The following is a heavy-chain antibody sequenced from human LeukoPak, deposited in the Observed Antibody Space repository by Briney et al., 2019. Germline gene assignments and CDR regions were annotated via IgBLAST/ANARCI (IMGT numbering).Heavy chain of an antibody. Sequence: SETLSLTCTVSGGSISRYSWSWIRQPPGKGLEWIGHVYYGGSTHYHPSFKSRVTISVDTSKNQLSLTVSSVTAADTAVYYCARSHGDYVQDWYFEIWGRGTLVTVSS. CDR2: VYYGGST. D-gene: IGHD4-17*01. CDR3: ARSHGDYVQDWYFEI. CDR1: GGSISRYS. J-gene: IGHJ2*01. V-gene: IGHV4-59*08.